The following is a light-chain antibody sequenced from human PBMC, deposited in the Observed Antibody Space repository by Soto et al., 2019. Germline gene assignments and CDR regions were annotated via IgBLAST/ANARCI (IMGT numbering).Light chain of an antibody. CDR1: SSNIGNNY. J-gene: IGLJ2*01. V-gene: IGLV1-51*02. Sequence: QSVLTQPPSVSAAPGQKVTISCSGSSSNIGNNYVSWYQQLPGTAPKLLIYDTNKRPSGIPDRFSGYKSGTSATLGSTGLQTGDEADYYCGTWDSRLSAVVFGGGTKLTVL. CDR2: DTN. CDR3: GTWDSRLSAVV.